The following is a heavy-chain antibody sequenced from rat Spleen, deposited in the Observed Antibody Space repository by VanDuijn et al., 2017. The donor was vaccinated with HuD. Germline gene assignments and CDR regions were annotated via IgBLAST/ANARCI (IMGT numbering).Heavy chain of an antibody. CDR3: ASRTGNWFAY. CDR2: ITYDGSST. V-gene: IGHV5-29*01. CDR1: GFTFSDYY. J-gene: IGHJ3*01. Sequence: EVQLVESDGGLVQPGRSLKLSCAASGFTFSDYYMAWVRQAPTKGLEWVAPITYDGSSTYYRDSVKGRFTISRDNAKSSLYLQMNSLKSEDTATYYCASRTGNWFAYGGQGTLVTVSS. D-gene: IGHD5-1*01.